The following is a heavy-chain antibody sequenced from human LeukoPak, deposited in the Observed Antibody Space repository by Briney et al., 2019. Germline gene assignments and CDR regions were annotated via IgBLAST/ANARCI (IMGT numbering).Heavy chain of an antibody. D-gene: IGHD1-26*01. CDR3: ARVRGSYAFDY. J-gene: IGHJ4*02. CDR2: ISKSGSTI. CDR1: GFTFSDYY. Sequence: PGGSLRLSCVASGFTFSDYYMSWFRQAPGQGPECISYISKSGSTIYYADSVKGRFTISRDNAKDSLYVQMNSLRAEDTAVYYCARVRGSYAFDYWGQGTLVTVSS. V-gene: IGHV3-11*01.